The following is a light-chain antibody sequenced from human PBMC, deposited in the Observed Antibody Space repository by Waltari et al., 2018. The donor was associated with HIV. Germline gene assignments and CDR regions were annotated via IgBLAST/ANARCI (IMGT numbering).Light chain of an antibody. J-gene: IGLJ2*01. Sequence: QSALTQPPSASRSPGQSVTLSCTGTNSDIGTYDYVSWYQQHPGKAPKLVISEVTKRPSGVSDRFSGSKSGNTAFLTVSGLQADDEADYYCSSFANRDGFYVLFGGGTRLTVL. CDR1: NSDIGTYDY. CDR3: SSFANRDGFYVL. CDR2: EVT. V-gene: IGLV2-8*02.